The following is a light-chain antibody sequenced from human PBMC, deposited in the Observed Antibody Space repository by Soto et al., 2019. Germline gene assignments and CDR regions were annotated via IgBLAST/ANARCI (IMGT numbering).Light chain of an antibody. CDR3: QQYNHYSGLT. V-gene: IGKV1-5*01. CDR1: QSIGRW. CDR2: DAS. J-gene: IGKJ4*01. Sequence: DIQMTQSPSTLSASVGDRVTITCRASQSIGRWLAWYQQEPGKAPKLLIYDASSLESGAPSRFSGSGSGTEFTLTISSLQPDDFATYYCQQYNHYSGLTFGGGTKVDIK.